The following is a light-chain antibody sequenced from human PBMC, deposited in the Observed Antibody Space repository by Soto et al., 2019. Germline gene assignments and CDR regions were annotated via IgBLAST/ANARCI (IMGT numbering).Light chain of an antibody. CDR2: GAS. V-gene: IGKV3-15*01. J-gene: IGKJ3*01. CDR3: QQYNNWPGT. Sequence: EIVMTQSPATLSVSPGERATLSCRASQSVSSNLAWYQQKPCQAPRLLIYGASTRATGIPARFSGSGSGTAFTLTISSLQSEDFAVYYCQQYNNWPGTFGPGTKVDIK. CDR1: QSVSSN.